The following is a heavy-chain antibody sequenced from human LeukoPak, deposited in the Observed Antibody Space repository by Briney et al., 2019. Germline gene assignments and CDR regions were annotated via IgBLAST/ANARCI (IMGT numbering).Heavy chain of an antibody. CDR3: ARDREVAGLVYYYYGMDV. J-gene: IGHJ6*02. CDR2: IWYDGSNK. V-gene: IGHV3-33*08. D-gene: IGHD6-19*01. Sequence: GGSLRLSCAASGFTFSTYSMNWVRQAPGKGLEWVAVIWYDGSNKYYADSVKGRFTISRDNSKNTLYLQMNSLRAEDTAVYYCARDREVAGLVYYYYGMDVWGQGTTVTVSS. CDR1: GFTFSTYS.